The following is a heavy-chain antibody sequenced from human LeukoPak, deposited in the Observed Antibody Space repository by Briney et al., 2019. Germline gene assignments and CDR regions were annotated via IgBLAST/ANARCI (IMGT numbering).Heavy chain of an antibody. CDR2: IGSGGST. J-gene: IGHJ3*02. Sequence: GGSLRLSCAASGFTLSTYAMRWVRQAPGKGLEWVSSIGSGGSTYYADSVKGRFTISRDNSKNTLYLQVNSPRAEDTAIYYCARVRAFRSALDIRGQGTMVTVSS. CDR1: GFTLSTYA. V-gene: IGHV3-23*01. CDR3: ARVRAFRSALDI.